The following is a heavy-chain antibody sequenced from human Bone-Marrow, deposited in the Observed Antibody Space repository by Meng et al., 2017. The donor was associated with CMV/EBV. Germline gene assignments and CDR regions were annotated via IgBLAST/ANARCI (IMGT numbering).Heavy chain of an antibody. Sequence: ASVKVSCKASGYTFTGYYMHWVRQAPGQGLEWMGWINPNSGGTNYAQKFQGRVTMTRDASISTAYMELSRLRSDDTAVYFCAKDRIFGEVGYFDYWGQGTLVTVSS. V-gene: IGHV1-2*02. CDR1: GYTFTGYY. CDR2: INPNSGGT. J-gene: IGHJ4*02. D-gene: IGHD3-3*02. CDR3: AKDRIFGEVGYFDY.